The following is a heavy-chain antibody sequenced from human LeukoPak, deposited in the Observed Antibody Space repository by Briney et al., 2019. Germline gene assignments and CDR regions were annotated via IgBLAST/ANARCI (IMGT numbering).Heavy chain of an antibody. CDR3: AKVPLGISARSICDD. Sequence: GGSLRLSCAASGFTFSSYAMSWVRQAPGKGLEWVSAISDSGSSTYYADSVKGRFTISRDNSKNTLYLQMNSLRAEDTAVYYCAKVPLGISARSICDDWGEGTLVSVSS. D-gene: IGHD6-6*01. CDR1: GFTFSSYA. V-gene: IGHV3-23*01. J-gene: IGHJ4*02. CDR2: ISDSGSST.